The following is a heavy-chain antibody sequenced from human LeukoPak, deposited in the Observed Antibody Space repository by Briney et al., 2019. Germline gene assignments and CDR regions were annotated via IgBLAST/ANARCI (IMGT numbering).Heavy chain of an antibody. Sequence: PGGSLRLSCAASGFTFSSYRMNWVRQAPGKGLEWVSYISSSSSIIYYADSVKGRFTISRDNAKNSLYLQMNSLRDEDTAVYYCTRDYSASGSHDYWGQGTLVTVSS. CDR3: TRDYSASGSHDY. V-gene: IGHV3-48*02. D-gene: IGHD3-10*01. J-gene: IGHJ4*02. CDR1: GFTFSSYR. CDR2: ISSSSSII.